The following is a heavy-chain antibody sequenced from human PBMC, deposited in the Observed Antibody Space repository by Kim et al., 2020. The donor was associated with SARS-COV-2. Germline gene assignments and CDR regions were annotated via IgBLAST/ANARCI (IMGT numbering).Heavy chain of an antibody. CDR1: GFTFDDYG. D-gene: IGHD3-10*01. J-gene: IGHJ6*02. Sequence: GGSLRLSCAASGFTFDDYGMSWVRQAPGKGLEWVAVINWNGGSTGYADSVKGRFTISRDNAKNSLYLQMNSLRAEDTALYYCARVYGSGSYSNLYGMDVWGQGTTVTVSS. CDR2: INWNGGST. CDR3: ARVYGSGSYSNLYGMDV. V-gene: IGHV3-20*04.